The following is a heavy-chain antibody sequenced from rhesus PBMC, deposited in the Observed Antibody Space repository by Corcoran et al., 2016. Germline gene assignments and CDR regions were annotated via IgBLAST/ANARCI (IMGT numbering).Heavy chain of an antibody. Sequence: QVQLQESGPGLVKPSETLSLPCAVSGYSISSGYGWSWIRQPPGQGLEWIGYIGGSSGSTNYNPSLKSRVTISKDTSKNQFSLKLSSVTAADTAVYYCAIKDSSGRKRGFDYWGQGVLVTVSS. V-gene: IGHV4-127*01. J-gene: IGHJ4*01. CDR1: GYSISSGYG. CDR2: IGGSSGST. D-gene: IGHD6-31*01. CDR3: AIKDSSGRKRGFDY.